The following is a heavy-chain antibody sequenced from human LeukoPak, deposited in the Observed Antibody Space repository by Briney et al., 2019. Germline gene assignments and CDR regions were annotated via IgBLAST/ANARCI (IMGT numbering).Heavy chain of an antibody. CDR2: INPNSGGT. CDR3: ARGGRDGYNYYYYYMDV. V-gene: IGHV1-2*02. Sequence: GASVKVSCKASGYTFTGYYMHWVRQAPGQGLEWMGWINPNSGGTNYAQKFQGRVTMTRDTSISTAYMELSRLRSDDTAVYYCARGGRDGYNYYYYYMDVWGKGTTVTVSS. J-gene: IGHJ6*03. D-gene: IGHD5-24*01. CDR1: GYTFTGYY.